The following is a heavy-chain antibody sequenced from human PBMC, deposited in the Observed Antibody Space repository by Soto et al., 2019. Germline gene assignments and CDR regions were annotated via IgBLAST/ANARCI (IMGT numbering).Heavy chain of an antibody. CDR3: ARLPARALSYWFDP. CDR1: GGSISSSSYY. Sequence: PSETLSLTCTVSGGSISSSSYYWGWIRQPPGKGLEWIGSIYYSGSTYYNPSLKSRVTISVDTSKNQFSLKLSSVTAADTAVYYCARLPARALSYWFDPWGQGTLVTVSS. J-gene: IGHJ5*02. D-gene: IGHD3-10*01. CDR2: IYYSGST. V-gene: IGHV4-39*01.